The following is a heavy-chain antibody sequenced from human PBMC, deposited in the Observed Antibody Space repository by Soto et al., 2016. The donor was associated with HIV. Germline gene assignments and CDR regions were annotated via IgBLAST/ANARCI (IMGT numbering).Heavy chain of an antibody. CDR3: ARAPVTSRYWLDA. CDR1: GDSVSSSNW. V-gene: IGHV4-4*02. Sequence: QVQLQESGPGLVKPSGTLFLTCDVFGDSVSSSNWWTWVRQSPEKGLEWIGELSHGGSVNYNPSLKNRVTISVENSKNQFYLQLTSVSAADTALYYCARAPVTSRYWLDAWGQGPWSPFRQ. CDR2: LSHGGSV. D-gene: IGHD4-17*01. J-gene: IGHJ5*02.